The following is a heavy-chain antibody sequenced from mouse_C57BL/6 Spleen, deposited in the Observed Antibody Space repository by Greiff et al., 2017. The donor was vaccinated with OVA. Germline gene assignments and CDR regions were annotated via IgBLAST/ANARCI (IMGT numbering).Heavy chain of an antibody. CDR2: IRNKANGYTT. V-gene: IGHV7-3*01. J-gene: IGHJ4*01. D-gene: IGHD3-2*02. CDR3: ARFSGSFMDY. Sequence: EVNVVESGGGLVQPGGSLSLSCAASGFTFTDYYMSWVRQPPGKALEWLGFIRNKANGYTTEYSASVKGRFTISRDNSQSILYLQMNALRAEDSATYYCARFSGSFMDYWGQGTSVTVSS. CDR1: GFTFTDYY.